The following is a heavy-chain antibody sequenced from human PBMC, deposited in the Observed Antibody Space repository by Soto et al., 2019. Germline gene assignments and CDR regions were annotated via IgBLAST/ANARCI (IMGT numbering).Heavy chain of an antibody. J-gene: IGHJ4*02. CDR1: GHTLINYY. D-gene: IGHD3-22*01. Sequence: QVQLVQSGAEVKKPGASVKVSCKTSGHTLINYYMHWVRQAPGQGLDWLGKIDPSGNGTSYAERFQGRITLTSDTSTKTVYVELSSLRPEDTAIYYCAINYYDSSGYLYWGQGTLVTVSS. CDR3: AINYYDSSGYLY. V-gene: IGHV1-46*01. CDR2: IDPSGNGT.